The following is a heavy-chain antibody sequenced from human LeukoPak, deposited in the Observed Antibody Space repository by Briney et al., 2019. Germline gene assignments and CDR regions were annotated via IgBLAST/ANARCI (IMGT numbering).Heavy chain of an antibody. Sequence: GGSLRLSCAASGFTVSSTYMSWVRQAPGKGLEWVSVFYSGDTTYYANSVKGRFTISRDNAKNSLYLQMSSLRADDTAVFYCARSVMAAGATRAFDIWGQGTMVTVSS. J-gene: IGHJ3*02. CDR1: GFTVSSTY. CDR2: FYSGDTT. D-gene: IGHD6-13*01. CDR3: ARSVMAAGATRAFDI. V-gene: IGHV3-66*01.